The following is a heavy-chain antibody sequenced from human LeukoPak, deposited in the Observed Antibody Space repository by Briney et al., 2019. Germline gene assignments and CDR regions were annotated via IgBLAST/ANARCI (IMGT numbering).Heavy chain of an antibody. V-gene: IGHV4-34*01. D-gene: IGHD2-15*01. CDR2: INHSGST. CDR1: GGSFSGYY. CDR3: ARVGCSGGSCYSFGY. Sequence: SETLSLTCAVYGGSFSGYYWSWIRQPPGKGLEWIGEINHSGSTNYNPSLKSRVTISVDTSKNQFSLKLSSVTAADTAVYYCARVGCSGGSCYSFGYWGQGTLVTVSS. J-gene: IGHJ4*02.